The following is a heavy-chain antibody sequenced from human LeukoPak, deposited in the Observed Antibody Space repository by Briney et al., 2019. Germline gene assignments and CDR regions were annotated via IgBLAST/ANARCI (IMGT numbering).Heavy chain of an antibody. J-gene: IGHJ6*02. Sequence: WETLSLTCAVSGGSISGYYWSWIRQPPGKGLEWIGYIYYSGTTKYNPSLKSRVTISVDTSKNQFSLKLTSVTAADSAVYYCARQGNRAIATRHVSDVWGQGTTVTVSS. CDR3: ARQGNRAIATRHVSDV. CDR2: IYYSGTT. CDR1: GGSISGYY. D-gene: IGHD6-6*01. V-gene: IGHV4-59*08.